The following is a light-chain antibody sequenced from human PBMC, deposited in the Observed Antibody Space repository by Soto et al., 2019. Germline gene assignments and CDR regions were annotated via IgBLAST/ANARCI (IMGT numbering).Light chain of an antibody. J-gene: IGKJ3*01. CDR2: GAS. CDR3: QQYNNWPPLV. CDR1: QSVSSN. V-gene: IGKV3-15*01. Sequence: EIVMTQSPATLSVSPGERATLSCRASQSVSSNLAWYQQKPGQAPRLLIYGASTRATGIPATFSGSGSGTEFTLTISSLQSEDFAVYYCQQYNNWPPLVFGPGTKVDIK.